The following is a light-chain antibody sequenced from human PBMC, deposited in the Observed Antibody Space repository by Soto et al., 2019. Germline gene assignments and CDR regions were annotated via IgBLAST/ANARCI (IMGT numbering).Light chain of an antibody. Sequence: QSALTQPRSVSGSPGQSDTISCTGTSSDVGGYNYVSWYQHCPGKAPRLMIYDVYNRPSGVPDRFSGSKSGNTAFLTISGLQAEDEADYYCCSYAGTYTVVFGGGTKLTVL. CDR2: DVY. CDR3: CSYAGTYTVV. CDR1: SSDVGGYNY. J-gene: IGLJ2*01. V-gene: IGLV2-11*01.